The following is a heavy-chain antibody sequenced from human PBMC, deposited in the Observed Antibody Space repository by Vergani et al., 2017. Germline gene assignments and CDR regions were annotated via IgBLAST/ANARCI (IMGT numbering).Heavy chain of an antibody. J-gene: IGHJ6*03. Sequence: EVQLVESGGGLVKPGGSLRLSCAASGFTFSGYSMNWVRQAPGKGLEWVSSISSSSSYIYYADSVKGRFTISRDNAKNSLYLQMNSLRAEDTAVYYCASTPGYCSSTSCYYMDGWGKGTSVTVSS. V-gene: IGHV3-21*01. CDR3: ASTPGYCSSTSCYYMDG. CDR2: ISSSSSYI. CDR1: GFTFSGYS. D-gene: IGHD2-2*03.